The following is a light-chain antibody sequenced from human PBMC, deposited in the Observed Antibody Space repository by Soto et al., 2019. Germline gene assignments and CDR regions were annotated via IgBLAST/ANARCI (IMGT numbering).Light chain of an antibody. CDR1: QSVGNN. J-gene: IGKJ4*02. CDR2: ATS. CDR3: QQYGDSPLT. V-gene: IGKV3-15*01. Sequence: EIVLTQSPATLSVSPGERATLSCRASQSVGNNFAWYQQKPGQAPRLLIFATSTRATGVPARFSGSGSGTEFTLTISSLQSEDFALYYCQQYGDSPLTFGGGAKVEIE.